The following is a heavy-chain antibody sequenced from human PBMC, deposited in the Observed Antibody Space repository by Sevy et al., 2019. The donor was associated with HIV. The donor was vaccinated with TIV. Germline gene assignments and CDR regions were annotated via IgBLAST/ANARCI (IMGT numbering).Heavy chain of an antibody. J-gene: IGHJ4*02. CDR3: ARRGLRHVPLTIGFDY. Sequence: SETLSLTCAVSGYSISSGYYWGWIRQPPGKGLEWIGSIYHSGSTYYNPSLRNRVTISVDTSKNQFSLKLSSVTAADTAVYYCARRGLRHVPLTIGFDYWGQGTLVTVSS. V-gene: IGHV4-38-2*01. CDR2: IYHSGST. D-gene: IGHD3-10*01. CDR1: GYSISSGYY.